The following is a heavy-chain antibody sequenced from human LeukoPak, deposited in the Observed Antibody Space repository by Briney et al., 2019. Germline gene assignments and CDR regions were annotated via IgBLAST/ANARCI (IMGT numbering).Heavy chain of an antibody. CDR1: GYTFTSYY. D-gene: IGHD6-19*01. CDR3: ARAVLAVAVRVDLDY. V-gene: IGHV1-46*01. J-gene: IGHJ4*02. Sequence: ASVKVSCKASGYTFTSYYMHWVRQAPGQGLEWMGIINPSGGSTSYAQKFQGRVTMTRDRSTSTDYMELSSLRSEDTAVYYCARAVLAVAVRVDLDYWGQGTLVTVSS. CDR2: INPSGGST.